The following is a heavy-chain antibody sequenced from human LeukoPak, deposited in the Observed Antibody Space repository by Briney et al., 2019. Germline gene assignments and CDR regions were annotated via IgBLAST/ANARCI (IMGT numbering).Heavy chain of an antibody. CDR3: ARGGSGSFDF. J-gene: IGHJ4*02. Sequence: GGSLRLSCAASGSTFSRYWMHWVRQGPGKGLVWVSQIFSDGSGTSYADSVKGRFTISRDNAKNTLYLQMNSLRAEDTAVYYCARGGSGSFDFWGQGTLVTVSS. CDR1: GSTFSRYW. V-gene: IGHV3-74*01. CDR2: IFSDGSGT. D-gene: IGHD1-26*01.